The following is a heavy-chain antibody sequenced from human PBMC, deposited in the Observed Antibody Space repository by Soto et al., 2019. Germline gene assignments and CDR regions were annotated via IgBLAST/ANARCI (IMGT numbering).Heavy chain of an antibody. V-gene: IGHV3-23*01. J-gene: IGHJ4*02. CDR2: ISDSGGRT. CDR1: GFTFSSYG. D-gene: IGHD6-19*01. Sequence: PGGSLRVSWAASGFTFSSYGMSWVRQAPGKGLEWVSAISDSGGRTYYVDSVKGRFTISRDNSKNTLYLQMNSLRAEDTAVYFCVKELVNSGWTYFDYWGQGTLVTVSS. CDR3: VKELVNSGWTYFDY.